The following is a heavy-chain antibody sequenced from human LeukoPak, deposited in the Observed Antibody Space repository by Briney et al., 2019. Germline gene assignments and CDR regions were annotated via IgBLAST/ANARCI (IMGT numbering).Heavy chain of an antibody. J-gene: IGHJ5*02. CDR2: INHSGST. CDR3: AREDYDFWSGYYSRSWFDP. Sequence: SETLSLTCAVYGGSFSGYYWTWIRQPPGKGLEWIGEINHSGSTNYNPSLKSRVTISVDTSKNQFSLKLSSVTAADTAVYYCAREDYDFWSGYYSRSWFDPWGQGTLVTVSS. V-gene: IGHV4-34*01. D-gene: IGHD3-3*01. CDR1: GGSFSGYY.